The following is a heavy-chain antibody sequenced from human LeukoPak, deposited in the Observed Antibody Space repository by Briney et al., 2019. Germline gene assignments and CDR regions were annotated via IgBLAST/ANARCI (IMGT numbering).Heavy chain of an antibody. D-gene: IGHD6-6*01. Sequence: GESLKISCRGSGYSSTSYWGGWVRQLPGKGLECMGIIYPGDSDTRYSPSFQGQVTISADKSISTAYLQWSSLKASDTAMYYCARHDSQSIAARYWGQGTLVTVSS. CDR2: IYPGDSDT. J-gene: IGHJ4*02. CDR1: GYSSTSYW. CDR3: ARHDSQSIAARY. V-gene: IGHV5-51*01.